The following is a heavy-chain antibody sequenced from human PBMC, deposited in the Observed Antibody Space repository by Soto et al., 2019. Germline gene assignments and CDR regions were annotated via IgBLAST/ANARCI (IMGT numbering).Heavy chain of an antibody. CDR1: GFVFNDYS. V-gene: IGHV3-21*02. J-gene: IGHJ4*02. CDR3: ARGYPNFDF. Sequence: EVQLVESGGGLVKPGGSLKISCAASGFVFNDYSMNWVRQPPGKGLKWVSSTDSSSTYIYYAESLKGRFTISRDNAKNSLFLQMDSLRAEDTAVYYCARGYPNFDFWGQGILVSVSS. D-gene: IGHD2-2*02. CDR2: TDSSSTYI.